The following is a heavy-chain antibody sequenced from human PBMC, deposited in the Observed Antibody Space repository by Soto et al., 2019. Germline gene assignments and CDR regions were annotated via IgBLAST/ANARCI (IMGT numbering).Heavy chain of an antibody. V-gene: IGHV4-34*01. CDR3: ARERGSSSWRYYYYGMDA. CDR2: INHSGST. J-gene: IGHJ6*02. Sequence: XETLSLTCAVYGLSFSGYYWSWIRQPPGKGLEWIGEINHSGSTNYNPSLKSRVTISVDTSKNQFSLKLSSVTAADTAVYYCARERGSSSWRYYYYGMDAWGQGTTVTVSS. CDR1: GLSFSGYY. D-gene: IGHD6-13*01.